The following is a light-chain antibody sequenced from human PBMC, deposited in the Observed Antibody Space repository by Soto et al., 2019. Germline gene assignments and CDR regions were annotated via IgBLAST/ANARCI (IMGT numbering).Light chain of an antibody. J-gene: IGKJ1*01. CDR3: QQYNNWPQT. V-gene: IGKV3-15*01. CDR1: QSVSSN. CDR2: GAS. Sequence: EIVMTQSPATLSVSPGERATLSCRASQSVSSNLAWYQQKPGQAPRLLIYGASTRATGIPARFSGSGSGTEFTLTISSLQSEDFAVYYCQQYNNWPQTSGQGTKVEIK.